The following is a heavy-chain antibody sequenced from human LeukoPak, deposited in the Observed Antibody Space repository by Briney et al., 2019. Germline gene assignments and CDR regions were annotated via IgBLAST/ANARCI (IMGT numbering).Heavy chain of an antibody. V-gene: IGHV3-48*04. CDR1: GFTFNTYS. J-gene: IGHJ4*02. Sequence: GGSLRLSCAASGFTFNTYSMNWVRQAPGKGLEWISYISSISTSIYYADSVKGRFTISRDNAKNTLYLQMNSLRAEDTAVYYCARDYQDWGQGTLVTVSS. CDR2: ISSISTSI. CDR3: ARDYQD.